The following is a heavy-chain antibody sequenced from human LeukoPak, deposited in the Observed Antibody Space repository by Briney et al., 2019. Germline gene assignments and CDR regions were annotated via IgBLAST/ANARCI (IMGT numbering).Heavy chain of an antibody. CDR3: ARLDGSYYEFD. J-gene: IGHJ4*02. D-gene: IGHD1-26*01. CDR2: IYHSGST. Sequence: SETLSLTCTVSGYSINSGYYWGWIRQPPGKGLEWIGSIYHSGSTYYNPSLKSRVTISVDTSKNQFSLKLSSVTAADTAVYYCARLDGSYYEFDWGQGTLVTVSS. CDR1: GYSINSGYY. V-gene: IGHV4-38-2*02.